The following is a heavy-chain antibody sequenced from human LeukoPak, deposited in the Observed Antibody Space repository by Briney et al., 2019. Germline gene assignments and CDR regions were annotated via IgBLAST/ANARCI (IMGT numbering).Heavy chain of an antibody. Sequence: GASVKVSCKASGYTFTSYYMHWVRQAPGQGLEWMGWISAYNGNTNYAQKLQGRVTMTTDTSTSTAYMELRSLRSDDTAVYYCARDPYGGDFDYWGQGTLVTVSS. CDR3: ARDPYGGDFDY. CDR2: ISAYNGNT. J-gene: IGHJ4*02. V-gene: IGHV1-18*04. CDR1: GYTFTSYY. D-gene: IGHD4-23*01.